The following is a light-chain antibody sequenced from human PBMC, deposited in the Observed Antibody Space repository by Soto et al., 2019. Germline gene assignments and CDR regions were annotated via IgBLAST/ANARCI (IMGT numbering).Light chain of an antibody. V-gene: IGKV4-1*01. CDR3: QQYYSTPLT. Sequence: DIVMTQSPDSLAVSLVESSTINCKSSQIVLYSSNNKNYLAWYQQKPGQPPKLLIYWASTRESGVPDRFSGSGSGTDFTLTISSLQAEDVAVYYCQQYYSTPLTFGPGTKVDIK. CDR2: WAS. J-gene: IGKJ3*01. CDR1: QIVLYSSNNKNY.